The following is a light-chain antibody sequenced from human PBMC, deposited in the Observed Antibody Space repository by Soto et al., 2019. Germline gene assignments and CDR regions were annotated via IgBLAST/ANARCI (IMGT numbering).Light chain of an antibody. CDR3: QQYATSPHT. V-gene: IGKV3-20*01. J-gene: IGKJ2*01. CDR2: GAS. Sequence: EIVLTQSPVTLSLSPGESATLSCRASQSVSSSPVAWYQQKPGQAPRLLIYGASSRATGIPDRFSGVGSETDFTLTINRLEPEDFAVYYCQQYATSPHTFGQGTKLEIK. CDR1: QSVSSSP.